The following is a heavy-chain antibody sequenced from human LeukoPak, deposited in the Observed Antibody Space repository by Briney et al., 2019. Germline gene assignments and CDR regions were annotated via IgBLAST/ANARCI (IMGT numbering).Heavy chain of an antibody. D-gene: IGHD3-10*01. J-gene: IGHJ4*02. CDR1: GGSFSSYY. Sequence: PSETLSLTCAVSGGSFSSYYWSWIRQPPGKGLEWIGGIHHSGSTNYNPSLRSRVTMSVDTSKNQFSLKLSSVTAADTAVYYCARGKYYYGSGSLYFDYWGQGTLVTVSS. CDR3: ARGKYYYGSGSLYFDY. V-gene: IGHV4-4*07. CDR2: IHHSGST.